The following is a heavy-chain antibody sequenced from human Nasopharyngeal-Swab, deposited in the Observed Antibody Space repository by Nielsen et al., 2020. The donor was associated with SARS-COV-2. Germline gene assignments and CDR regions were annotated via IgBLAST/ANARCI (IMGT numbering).Heavy chain of an antibody. Sequence: GESLKISCAASGFTFSTYNMNWVRQAPGKGLEWVSSISSSSTYIYYADSVKGRFNISRDSAKNSLYLQMNSLRAEDTAVYYCARDGLDYDFWSAYFMDVWGQGTTVTVSS. CDR1: GFTFSTYN. V-gene: IGHV3-21*01. CDR2: ISSSSTYI. CDR3: ARDGLDYDFWSAYFMDV. J-gene: IGHJ6*02. D-gene: IGHD3-3*01.